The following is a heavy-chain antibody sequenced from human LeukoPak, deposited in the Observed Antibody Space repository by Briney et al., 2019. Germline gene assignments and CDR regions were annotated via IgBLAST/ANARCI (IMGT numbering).Heavy chain of an antibody. D-gene: IGHD3-10*01. J-gene: IGHJ4*02. CDR2: ISGSGGST. V-gene: IGHV3-23*01. CDR3: AKDRDYYGSGSYLPD. Sequence: GGSLRLSCAASGFTFSSYAMSWVRQAPGKGLEWVSAISGSGGSTYYADSVKGRFTISRDNSKNTLYLQMNSLRAEDTAVYYCAKDRDYYGSGSYLPDWGQGTLVTVSS. CDR1: GFTFSSYA.